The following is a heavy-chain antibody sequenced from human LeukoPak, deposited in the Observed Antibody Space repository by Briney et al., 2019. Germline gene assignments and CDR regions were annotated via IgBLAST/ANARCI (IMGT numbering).Heavy chain of an antibody. CDR1: GYTLTSYY. Sequence: GASVKVSCRASGYTLTSYYMHWVRQAPGQGLEWMGGISPLLGTSKYTQKFQDRVTITADESRSTSYMEVSSLKSEDTAMYYCATYDVLTGFEFWGQGTLVTVSS. D-gene: IGHD3-9*01. J-gene: IGHJ4*02. V-gene: IGHV1-69*13. CDR3: ATYDVLTGFEF. CDR2: ISPLLGTS.